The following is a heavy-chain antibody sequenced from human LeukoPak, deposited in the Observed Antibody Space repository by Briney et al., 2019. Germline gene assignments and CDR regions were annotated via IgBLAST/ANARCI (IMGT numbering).Heavy chain of an antibody. CDR2: IYYSGSI. J-gene: IGHJ4*02. D-gene: IGHD3-22*01. CDR1: GSSISSYY. Sequence: PSETLSLTCTVSGSSISSYYWSWIRQPPGKGQEWIGYIYYSGSINYNPSLKSRVTISVDTSKNQFSLKLSSVTAADTAVYYCARRDYYDSSGYGYWGQGTLFTVSS. CDR3: ARRDYYDSSGYGY. V-gene: IGHV4-59*08.